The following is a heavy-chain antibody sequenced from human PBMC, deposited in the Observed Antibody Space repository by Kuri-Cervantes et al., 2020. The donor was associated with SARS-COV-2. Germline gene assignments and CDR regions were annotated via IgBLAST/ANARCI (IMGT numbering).Heavy chain of an antibody. J-gene: IGHJ4*02. CDR1: GGSISSHY. Sequence: SETLSLTCTVSGGSISSHYWSWIRQPPGKGLEWIGYIYYSGSTNYNPSLKSRVTISVDTSKNQFSLKLSSVTAADTAVYYCARVYGSYYYYFDYWGQGTLVTVSS. CDR3: ARVYGSYYYYFDY. V-gene: IGHV4-59*11. D-gene: IGHD1-26*01. CDR2: IYYSGST.